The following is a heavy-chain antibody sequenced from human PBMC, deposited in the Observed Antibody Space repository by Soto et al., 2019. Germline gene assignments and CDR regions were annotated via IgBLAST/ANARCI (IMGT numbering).Heavy chain of an antibody. J-gene: IGHJ5*02. CDR1: GGSISSTNW. CDR2: IYHSGST. D-gene: IGHD5-18*01. V-gene: IGHV4-4*02. Sequence: SETLSLTCAVSGGSISSTNWWSWVRQPPGTGLEWIGEIYHSGSTNYTPSLKSRVTISVDKSKNQFSLKLSSVTAADTAVYYCVRDTNTAMSPGWFDPWGQGTLVTVSS. CDR3: VRDTNTAMSPGWFDP.